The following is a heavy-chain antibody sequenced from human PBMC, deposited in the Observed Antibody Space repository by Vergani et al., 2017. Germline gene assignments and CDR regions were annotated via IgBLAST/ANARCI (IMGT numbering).Heavy chain of an antibody. Sequence: QVQLQESGPGLVKPSETLSLTCTVSNDSVSNTFYYWGWIRQTPGKGLEWIGCIYYSGRNYYNPSLKSRVTISVDTSKNEFSLRLSSVIAADTAVYYCAGTSDQSAFDAWGQGTVVTVFS. D-gene: IGHD2-2*01. CDR1: NDSVSNTFYY. CDR2: IYYSGRN. CDR3: AGTSDQSAFDA. J-gene: IGHJ3*01. V-gene: IGHV4-39*01.